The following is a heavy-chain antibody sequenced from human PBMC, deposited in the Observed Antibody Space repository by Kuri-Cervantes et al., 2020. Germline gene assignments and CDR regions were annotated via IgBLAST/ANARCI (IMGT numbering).Heavy chain of an antibody. V-gene: IGHV4-59*08. Sequence: SETLSLTCAVYGGSFSGYYWSWIRQPPGKGLEWIGYIYYSGSTNYNPSLKSRVTISVDTSKNQFSLKLSSVTAADTAVYYCARHYSSGWYGAGYFDYWGQGTLVTVSS. CDR2: IYYSGST. CDR1: GGSFSGYY. CDR3: ARHYSSGWYGAGYFDY. J-gene: IGHJ4*02. D-gene: IGHD6-19*01.